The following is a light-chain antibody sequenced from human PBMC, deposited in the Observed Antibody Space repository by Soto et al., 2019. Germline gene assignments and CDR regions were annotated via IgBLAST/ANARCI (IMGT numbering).Light chain of an antibody. V-gene: IGKV1-5*01. CDR1: QSISSW. J-gene: IGKJ4*01. CDR2: DAS. Sequence: DIQMTQSPSTLSASVGDRVTITCRPSQSISSWLAWYQQKPGKAPKLLIYDASSLESGVPSRFSGSGSGTEFTLPISSLQPDDFATYYCQQYNSYPLTFGGGTKVDIK. CDR3: QQYNSYPLT.